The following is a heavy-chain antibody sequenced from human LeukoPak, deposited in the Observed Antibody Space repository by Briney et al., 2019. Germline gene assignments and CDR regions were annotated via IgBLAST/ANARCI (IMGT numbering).Heavy chain of an antibody. D-gene: IGHD4-17*01. CDR3: ARGFHYGDYGVYFDL. J-gene: IGHJ2*01. V-gene: IGHV4-30-2*01. CDR1: GGSISSGGYS. Sequence: SETLSLTCAVSGGSISSGGYSWSWIRQPPGKGLEWIGYIYHSGSTYYNPSLKSRVTISVDRSKNQFSLKLSSVTAADTAVYYCARGFHYGDYGVYFDLRGRGTLVTVSS. CDR2: IYHSGST.